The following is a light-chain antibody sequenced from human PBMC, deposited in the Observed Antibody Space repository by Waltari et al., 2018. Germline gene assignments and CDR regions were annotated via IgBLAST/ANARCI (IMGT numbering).Light chain of an antibody. CDR3: QQYNSAPFT. Sequence: DIQMTQSPPSLSASVGDRVTITCRASQGISSWLAWYQQKPGKAPKPLIHKASTLQSGVPSRYSGSGSGTDFTLTISSLQPEDFATYYCQQYNSAPFTFGPGTKLDIK. V-gene: IGKV1D-16*01. CDR2: KAS. J-gene: IGKJ3*01. CDR1: QGISSW.